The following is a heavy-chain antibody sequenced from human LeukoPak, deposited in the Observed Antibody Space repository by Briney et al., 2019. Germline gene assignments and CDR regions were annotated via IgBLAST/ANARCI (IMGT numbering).Heavy chain of an antibody. Sequence: ASEKVSCKASGYTFTNFGISWVRQAPGQGLEWMGWISAYNDNTNYAQKFQGRVTMTTDTSTSTAYMELRSLRSDDTAVYYCARDGTTTDDYWGQGTLVTVSS. D-gene: IGHD1-26*01. CDR2: ISAYNDNT. V-gene: IGHV1-18*01. CDR3: ARDGTTTDDY. CDR1: GYTFTNFG. J-gene: IGHJ4*02.